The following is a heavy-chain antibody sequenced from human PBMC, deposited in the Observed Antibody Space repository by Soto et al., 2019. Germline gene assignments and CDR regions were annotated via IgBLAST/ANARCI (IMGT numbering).Heavy chain of an antibody. CDR2: INSDGSST. D-gene: IGHD4-17*01. CDR1: EFTFSNYW. CDR3: XRGGLRAYWIDP. Sequence: EVQLVESGGGLVQPGGSLRLSCAASEFTFSNYWMHWVRQAPGKGLVWVSRINSDGSSTNYADSVKGRXXISRDNXKXXXXXXXXXXXXXXTXXXXXXRGGLRAYWIDPWGQGTXVTVS. J-gene: IGHJ5*02. V-gene: IGHV3-74*01.